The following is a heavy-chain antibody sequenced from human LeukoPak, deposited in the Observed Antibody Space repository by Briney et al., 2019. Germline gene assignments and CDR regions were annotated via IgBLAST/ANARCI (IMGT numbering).Heavy chain of an antibody. CDR3: ARDPFAGFDP. V-gene: IGHV3-30-3*01. Sequence: GGSLRLSCAASGFTFSSYAMHWVRQAPGKGLEWVAVISYDGSNKYYADSVKGRFTISRDNSKNTLYLQMNSPRAEDTAVYYCARDPFAGFDPWGQGTLVTVSS. J-gene: IGHJ5*02. CDR1: GFTFSSYA. CDR2: ISYDGSNK.